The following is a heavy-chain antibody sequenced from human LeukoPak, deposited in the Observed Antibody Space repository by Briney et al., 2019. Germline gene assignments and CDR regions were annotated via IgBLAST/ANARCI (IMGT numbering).Heavy chain of an antibody. CDR3: ARDHMVRGVGYYYGMDV. CDR2: ISSSSSYI. D-gene: IGHD3-10*01. Sequence: GGSLRLSCAASGFTFSSYSMNWVRQAPGKGLEWVSSISSSSSYIYYADSVKGRFTISRDNAKNSLYLQMDSLRAEDTAVYYCARDHMVRGVGYYYGMDVWGQGTTVTVSS. CDR1: GFTFSSYS. V-gene: IGHV3-21*01. J-gene: IGHJ6*02.